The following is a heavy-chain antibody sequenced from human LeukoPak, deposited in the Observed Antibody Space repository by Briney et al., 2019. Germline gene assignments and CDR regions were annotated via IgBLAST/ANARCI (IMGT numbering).Heavy chain of an antibody. J-gene: IGHJ4*02. D-gene: IGHD6-13*01. CDR1: GDSISSYY. Sequence: SETLSLTCTVSGDSISSYYWSWIRQPPGKGPEWIGYIYHSGSTNYNPSLKSRVTISADTSKDQFSLKLASVTAADTAVYCCATGYSSTWYYFDYWRQGTLVTVSS. CDR3: ATGYSSTWYYFDY. CDR2: IYHSGST. V-gene: IGHV4-59*01.